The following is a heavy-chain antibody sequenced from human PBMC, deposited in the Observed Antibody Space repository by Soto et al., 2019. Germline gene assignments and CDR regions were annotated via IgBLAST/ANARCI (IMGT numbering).Heavy chain of an antibody. D-gene: IGHD3-3*01. CDR2: ISGSGGST. CDR3: AKDRITIFGVVIIPQFDY. Sequence: EVQLLESGGGLVQPGGSLRLSCAASGFTFSSYAMSWVHQAPGKGLEWVSAISGSGGSTYYADSVKGRFTISRDNSKNTLYLQMNSLRAEDTAVYYCAKDRITIFGVVIIPQFDYWGQGTLVTVSS. CDR1: GFTFSSYA. V-gene: IGHV3-23*01. J-gene: IGHJ4*02.